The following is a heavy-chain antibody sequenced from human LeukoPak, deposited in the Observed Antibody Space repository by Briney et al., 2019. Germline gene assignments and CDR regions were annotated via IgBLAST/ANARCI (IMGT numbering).Heavy chain of an antibody. J-gene: IGHJ5*02. CDR3: ARQAVAAAGAYNWFDP. V-gene: IGHV4-4*09. CDR2: IYTSGST. CDR1: GGSISSYH. D-gene: IGHD6-13*01. Sequence: PSETLSLTCTVSGGSISSYHWSWIRQPPGKGLEWIGYIYTSGSTNYNPSLKSRVTISVDTSKNQFSLKLSSVTAADTAVYYCARQAVAAAGAYNWFDPWGQGTLVTVSS.